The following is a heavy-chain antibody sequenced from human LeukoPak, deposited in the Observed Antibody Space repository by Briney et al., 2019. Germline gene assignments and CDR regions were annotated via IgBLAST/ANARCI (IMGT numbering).Heavy chain of an antibody. J-gene: IGHJ4*02. D-gene: IGHD3-10*01. Sequence: SVKVSCKASGYTFTSYGISWVRQAPGQGLEWMGGIIPLFGTPNYAQKFQGRVTIAANISTTTVYMDLNSLRSEDTAVYYCAAMYTVREVIIGDDYWGQGTLVTVSS. CDR1: GYTFTSYG. V-gene: IGHV1-69*06. CDR2: IIPLFGTP. CDR3: AAMYTVREVIIGDDY.